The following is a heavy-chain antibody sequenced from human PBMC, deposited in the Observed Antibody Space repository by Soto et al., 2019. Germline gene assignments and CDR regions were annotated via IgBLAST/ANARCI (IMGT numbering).Heavy chain of an antibody. CDR1: GLTVSNNY. CDR2: LYTEGTT. CDR3: VRPRPSGENYGMDV. V-gene: IGHV3-53*01. J-gene: IGHJ6*02. D-gene: IGHD3-16*01. Sequence: GGSLRLSCVASGLTVSNNYMAWVRQAPEMGLEWVSILYTEGTTYYADSVKGRFTISRDCSKNTLFLQMHSLRLEDTAVYYCVRPRPSGENYGMDVWGQGTTVTVSS.